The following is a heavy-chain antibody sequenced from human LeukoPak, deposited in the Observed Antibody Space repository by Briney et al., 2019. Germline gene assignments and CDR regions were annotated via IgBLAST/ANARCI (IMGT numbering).Heavy chain of an antibody. CDR1: GFSINNYW. Sequence: GGSLRLSCVASGFSINNYWMTWVRQAPGKRLEWVANIKQDGSEKYYVNSVKGRFTVSRDNAKNSLYLQMNSLRAEDTAVYYCASVPYSSGWHFDYWGQGTLVTVSS. V-gene: IGHV3-7*01. CDR2: IKQDGSEK. D-gene: IGHD6-19*01. CDR3: ASVPYSSGWHFDY. J-gene: IGHJ4*02.